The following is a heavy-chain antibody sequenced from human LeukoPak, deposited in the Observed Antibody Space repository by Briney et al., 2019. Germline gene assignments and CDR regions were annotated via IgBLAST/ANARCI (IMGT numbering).Heavy chain of an antibody. Sequence: SETLSLTCTVSGGSISSSSYYWGWIRQPPGKGLEWIGSIYYSGSTYYNPSLKSRVTISVDTSKNQFSLKLSSVTAADTAVYYCASLAGVIDYWGQGTLVTVSS. CDR1: GGSISSSSYY. CDR3: ASLAGVIDY. CDR2: IYYSGST. J-gene: IGHJ4*02. V-gene: IGHV4-39*01. D-gene: IGHD6-19*01.